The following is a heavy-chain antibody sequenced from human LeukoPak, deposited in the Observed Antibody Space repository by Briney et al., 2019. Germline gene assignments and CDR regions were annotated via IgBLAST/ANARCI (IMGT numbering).Heavy chain of an antibody. CDR2: IIPILGTP. Sequence: SVKVSCKASGGTFSSEAISWVRQAPGQGLEWMGGIIPILGTPNYAQKFQGRVTITADESTSTAYMELSSLRSEDTAVYYCARVGGCSSTSCYINWFDPWGQGTLVTVSS. J-gene: IGHJ5*02. CDR3: ARVGGCSSTSCYINWFDP. V-gene: IGHV1-69*13. CDR1: GGTFSSEA. D-gene: IGHD2-2*02.